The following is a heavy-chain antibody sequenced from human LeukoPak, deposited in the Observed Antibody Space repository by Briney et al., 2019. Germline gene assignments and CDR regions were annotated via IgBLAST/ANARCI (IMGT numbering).Heavy chain of an antibody. Sequence: GGSLRLSCAASGFSLSGYYMSWVRQAPGRGLEWVSVIYSGGDTSYVDSVKGRFTVSRDNAKNTVDLHMNGLRPEDTAFYSWARGFFNFEDWGRGTLVTVSS. CDR2: IYSGGDT. CDR3: ARGFFNFED. D-gene: IGHD3-3*01. J-gene: IGHJ4*02. V-gene: IGHV3-66*02. CDR1: GFSLSGYY.